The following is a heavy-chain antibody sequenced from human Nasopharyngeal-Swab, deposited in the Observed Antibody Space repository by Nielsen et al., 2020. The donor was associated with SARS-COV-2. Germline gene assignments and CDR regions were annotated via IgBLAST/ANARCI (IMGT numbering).Heavy chain of an antibody. D-gene: IGHD3-22*01. CDR1: GAFISGHH. Sequence: ESLKISCTVSGAFISGHHWSWIRQPPGKGLEWIGYVSYSGITNYNPSLNSRVTISADSSKNQFSLELGSVTAADTAVYYCAREEYYYDSSGNYYRAFDNWGQGTLVSVSS. CDR2: VSYSGIT. CDR3: AREEYYYDSSGNYYRAFDN. J-gene: IGHJ4*02. V-gene: IGHV4-59*11.